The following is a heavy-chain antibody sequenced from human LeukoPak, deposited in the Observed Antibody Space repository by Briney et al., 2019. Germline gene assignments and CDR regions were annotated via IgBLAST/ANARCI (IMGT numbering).Heavy chain of an antibody. V-gene: IGHV3-23*01. D-gene: IGHD2-21*02. CDR3: AKQGPARIPIVVVTAMAH. CDR1: GFTFSSYA. CDR2: ISGSGGST. Sequence: GGSLRLSCAASGFTFSSYAMSWVRQAPGKGLEWVSAISGSGGSTYYADSVKGRFTISRDNSKNTLYLQMNSLRAEDAAVYYCAKQGPARIPIVVVTAMAHWGQGTLVTVSS. J-gene: IGHJ4*02.